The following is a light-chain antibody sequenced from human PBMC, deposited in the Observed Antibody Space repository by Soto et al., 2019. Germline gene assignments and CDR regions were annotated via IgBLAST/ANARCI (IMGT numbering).Light chain of an antibody. Sequence: QCVLTQPPSASGTPGQRVTIACSGSSSNIGSTTVKWYQQLPGTAPKLLIYNNNQRPSGVPDRFSGSKSGTSASLAISGLQSEAEADYYCAAWDDSLNGVVFGGGTKLTVL. CDR2: NNN. V-gene: IGLV1-44*01. CDR3: AAWDDSLNGVV. CDR1: SSNIGSTT. J-gene: IGLJ3*02.